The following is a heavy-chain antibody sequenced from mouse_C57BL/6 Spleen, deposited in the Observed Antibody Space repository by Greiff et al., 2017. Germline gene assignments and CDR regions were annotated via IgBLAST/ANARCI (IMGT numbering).Heavy chain of an antibody. CDR2: IYPSDSET. CDR1: GYTFTSYW. CDR3: ARRRDGEAMDY. V-gene: IGHV1-61*01. Sequence: QVQLQQPGAELVRPGSSVKLSCKASGYTFTSYWMDWVKQRPGQGLEWIGNIYPSDSETHYNQKFKDKATLTVDKSSSTAYMQLCSLTSEDSAVYYCARRRDGEAMDYWGQGASVTVSS. J-gene: IGHJ4*01. D-gene: IGHD2-3*01.